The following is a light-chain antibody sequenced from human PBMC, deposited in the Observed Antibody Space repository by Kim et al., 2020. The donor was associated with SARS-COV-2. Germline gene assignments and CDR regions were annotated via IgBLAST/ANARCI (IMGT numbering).Light chain of an antibody. J-gene: IGLJ3*02. CDR2: AVS. V-gene: IGLV2-18*02. Sequence: GQSVTISSTGPSSYVGSYNRVSWYQQPPGTAPKLMIYAVSNRPSGVPDRFSGSKSGNTASLTISGLQAEDEADYYCYSFTSSTTWVFGGGTQLTVL. CDR1: SSYVGSYNR. CDR3: YSFTSSTTWV.